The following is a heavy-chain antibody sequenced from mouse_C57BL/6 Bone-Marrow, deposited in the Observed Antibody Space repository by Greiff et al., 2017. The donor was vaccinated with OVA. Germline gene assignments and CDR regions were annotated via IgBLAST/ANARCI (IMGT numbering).Heavy chain of an antibody. J-gene: IGHJ2*01. V-gene: IGHV2-9-1*01. D-gene: IGHD1-1*01. Sequence: VQRVESGPGLVAPSQSLSITCTVSGFSLTSYAISWVRQPPGKGLEWLGVIWTGGGTNYNSALKSRLSISKDNSKSQVFLKMNSLQTDDTARYYCARKGSHYYGSSYDYFDYWGQGTTLTVSS. CDR1: GFSLTSYA. CDR2: IWTGGGT. CDR3: ARKGSHYYGSSYDYFDY.